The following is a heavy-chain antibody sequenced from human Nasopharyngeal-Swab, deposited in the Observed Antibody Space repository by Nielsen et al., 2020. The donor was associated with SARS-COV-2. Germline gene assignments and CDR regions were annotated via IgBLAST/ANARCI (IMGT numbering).Heavy chain of an antibody. D-gene: IGHD4-23*01. CDR2: ISYDGSNK. J-gene: IGHJ3*02. V-gene: IGHV3-30-3*01. CDR3: ARGRTTVVTGDAFDI. Sequence: VRQAPGKGLEWVAVISYDGSNKYYAGSVKGRFTISRDNSKNTLYLQMNSLRAEDTAMYYCARGRTTVVTGDAFDIWGQGTMVTVSS.